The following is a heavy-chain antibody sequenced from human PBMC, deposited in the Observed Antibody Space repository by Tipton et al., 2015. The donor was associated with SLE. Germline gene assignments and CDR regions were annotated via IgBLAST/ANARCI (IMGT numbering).Heavy chain of an antibody. Sequence: TLSLTCTVSGGSISSHYWSWIRQPPGKGLEWIGYIYYSGSTNYNPSLKSRVTISVDTSKNQFSLKLSSVTAADTAVDYCASLYSNWFDPWGQGTLVTVSS. CDR3: ASLYSNWFDP. CDR2: IYYSGST. D-gene: IGHD4-11*01. V-gene: IGHV4-59*11. J-gene: IGHJ5*02. CDR1: GGSISSHY.